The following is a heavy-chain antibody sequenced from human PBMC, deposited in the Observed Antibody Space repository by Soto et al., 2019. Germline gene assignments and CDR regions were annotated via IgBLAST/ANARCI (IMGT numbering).Heavy chain of an antibody. J-gene: IGHJ4*02. V-gene: IGHV3-33*01. CDR1: GFTFSSYG. CDR2: IWYDGSNK. CDR3: ARAPGRSLYYFDY. D-gene: IGHD2-15*01. Sequence: GGSLRLSCAASGFTFSSYGMHWVRQAPGKGLEWVAAIWYDGSNKYYADSVKGRFTISRDNSKNTLYLQMNSLRAEDTAVYYCARAPGRSLYYFDYWGQGTLVTV.